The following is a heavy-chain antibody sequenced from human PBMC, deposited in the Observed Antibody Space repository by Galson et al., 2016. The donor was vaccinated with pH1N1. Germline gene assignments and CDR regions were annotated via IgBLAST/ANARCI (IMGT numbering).Heavy chain of an antibody. CDR1: GYRFPSSW. CDR2: IYLGGSHI. V-gene: IGHV5-51*01. CDR3: ARQNDYGDYRGDAFDI. J-gene: IGHJ3*02. Sequence: QSGAEVKKPGESLKISCKGSGYRFPSSWIGWVRQMPGKGLEWMGIIYLGGSHIRYSPSFQGQVTISADKSINIVYLQWSSLKASDTAIYYCARQNDYGDYRGDAFDIWGQGTLVTVSS. D-gene: IGHD4-17*01.